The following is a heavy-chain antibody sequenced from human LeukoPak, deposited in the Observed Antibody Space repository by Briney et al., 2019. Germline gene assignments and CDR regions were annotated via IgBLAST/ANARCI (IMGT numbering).Heavy chain of an antibody. CDR1: GFTFSRYG. J-gene: IGHJ4*02. D-gene: IGHD5-24*01. CDR2: ISYDGTDK. Sequence: GGSLRLSCAASGFTFSRYGMHWVRQAPGKGLEWLAVISYDGTDKYYADSVKGRFTISRDNSKNTLYLQMNSLRAEDTAVYFCARARSGDGFNLDYWGQGTLVTVSS. CDR3: ARARSGDGFNLDY. V-gene: IGHV3-33*01.